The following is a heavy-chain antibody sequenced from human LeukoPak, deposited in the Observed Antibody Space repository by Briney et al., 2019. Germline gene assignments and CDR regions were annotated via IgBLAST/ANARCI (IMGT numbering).Heavy chain of an antibody. CDR1: GGSISSSNW. CDR2: IYHSGST. D-gene: IGHD2-2*01. V-gene: IGHV4-4*02. Sequence: SGTLSLTCAVSGGSISSSNWWSWVRQPPGKGLEWIGEIYHSGSTNYNPSLKSRVTISVDKSKNQFSLKLSSVTAADTAVYYCARESCSSTSSYANRWFDPWGQGTLVTVSS. CDR3: ARESCSSTSSYANRWFDP. J-gene: IGHJ5*02.